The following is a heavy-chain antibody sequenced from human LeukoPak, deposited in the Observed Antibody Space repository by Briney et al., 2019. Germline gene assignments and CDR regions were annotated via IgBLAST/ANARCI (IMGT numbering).Heavy chain of an antibody. Sequence: SETVSLTCAVSGGSFSGYYWSWIRQPPGKGLERIGEINHSGSTNYNPSLKSRVTISIDTTKNQFSLKLHSVTAADTAVYCCARAGVVAYHLYYFHMDVWATGPRSPPP. J-gene: IGHJ6*03. CDR2: INHSGST. CDR1: GGSFSGYY. CDR3: ARAGVVAYHLYYFHMDV. D-gene: IGHD3-3*01. V-gene: IGHV4-34*01.